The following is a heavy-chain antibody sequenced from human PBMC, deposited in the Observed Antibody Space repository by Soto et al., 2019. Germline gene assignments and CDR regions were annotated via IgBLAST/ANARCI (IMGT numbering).Heavy chain of an antibody. J-gene: IGHJ6*02. D-gene: IGHD3-16*01. Sequence: GTRHTLMTPTQTLTLTSTFSGFSLTSSGVGVGWIRQPPGRSLEWLAAIYWNEDRRRSPSLESRLIITKDTSKDQVVLTMTNMDPVDTATYYCIYRRALYDYHGLDVWGQGTTVTVPS. CDR3: IYRRALYDYHGLDV. V-gene: IGHV2-5*01. CDR1: GFSLTSSGVG. CDR2: IYWNEDR.